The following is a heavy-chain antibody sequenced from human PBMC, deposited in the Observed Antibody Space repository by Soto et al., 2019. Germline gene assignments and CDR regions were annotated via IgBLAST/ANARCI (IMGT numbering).Heavy chain of an antibody. CDR3: ARQQGGSLSSLYFDY. D-gene: IGHD2-15*01. CDR1: GFTLGSYA. CDR2: ISGSGGST. J-gene: IGHJ4*02. V-gene: IGHV3-23*01. Sequence: EVQMLEYGGGLVQPGGSLGLSCAAAGFTLGSYAMSWVRQAPGKGLEWVSGISGSGGSTFYADSVKGRFTISRDNSNNMVYLQMDNVRADDTAVYYCARQQGGSLSSLYFDYWGQGTLVTVSS.